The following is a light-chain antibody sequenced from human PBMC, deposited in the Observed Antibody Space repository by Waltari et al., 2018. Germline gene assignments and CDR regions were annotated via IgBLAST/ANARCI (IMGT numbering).Light chain of an antibody. J-gene: IGKJ3*01. CDR1: QDISTG. V-gene: IGKV1-NL1*01. Sequence: DIQMTQSPSSLSASVGDRVVITCRASQDISTGVAWYQQKPGKAPKLLISGASGLESGVPSRFSGSGSGTDFTLTISSLQPEDFATYFCQQYYSLSFFGPGTKADVE. CDR2: GAS. CDR3: QQYYSLSF.